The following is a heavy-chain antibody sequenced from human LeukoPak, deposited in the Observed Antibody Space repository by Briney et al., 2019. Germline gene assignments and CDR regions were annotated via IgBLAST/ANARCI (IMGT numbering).Heavy chain of an antibody. J-gene: IGHJ4*02. CDR2: IRDDGGEI. V-gene: IGHV3-7*01. CDR3: ARDKPRGTYYGSIVDS. CDR1: GFTFSSYW. D-gene: IGHD3-22*01. Sequence: PGGSLRLSCEASGFTFSSYWMSWVRQAPGKGLEWVANIRDDGGEIYYVDSVKGRFTISRDNAKSSLFLQMNSLRAEDAAVYYCARDKPRGTYYGSIVDSWGQGTLVTVSS.